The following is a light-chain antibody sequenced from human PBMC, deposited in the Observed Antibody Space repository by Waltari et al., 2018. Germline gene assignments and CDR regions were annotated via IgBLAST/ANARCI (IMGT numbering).Light chain of an antibody. Sequence: LILSQSPSASASLGASVKLTCTLNSGHSSYAIAWHQQQAEKGPRYLMKVNSDGSHIRGDGSSDRFSGSSSGAERYLTISSLHSEDEADYYCQAWDTGFQEFGGGTKLTVL. V-gene: IGLV4-69*01. CDR2: VNSDGSH. CDR3: QAWDTGFQE. J-gene: IGLJ3*02. CDR1: SGHSSYA.